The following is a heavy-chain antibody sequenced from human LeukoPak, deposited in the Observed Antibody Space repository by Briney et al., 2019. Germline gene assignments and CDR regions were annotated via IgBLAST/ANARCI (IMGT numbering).Heavy chain of an antibody. J-gene: IGHJ6*02. CDR3: ARGMTGAYRIMDV. D-gene: IGHD3-16*01. CDR1: EFTFSNYG. CDR2: TSPDGTTT. Sequence: GGSLRLSCAASEFTFSNYGMHWVRQGPDKGLVWVSLTSPDGTTTTYADSVDGRFTVSRDNAKNTLSLRMNSLRAEDAAVYYCARGMTGAYRIMDVWGQGTTVTVS. V-gene: IGHV3-74*01.